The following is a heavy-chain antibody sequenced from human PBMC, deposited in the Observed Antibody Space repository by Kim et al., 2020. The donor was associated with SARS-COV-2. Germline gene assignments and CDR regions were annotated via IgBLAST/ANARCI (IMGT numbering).Heavy chain of an antibody. Sequence: GGSLRLSCAASGFTFSSYWMHWVRKAPGKGLVWVSRINSDGSSTSYADSVKGRFTISRDNAKNTLYLQMNSLRAEDTAVYYCARRLSSSGWWGAFDIWGQGTMVTVSS. V-gene: IGHV3-74*01. J-gene: IGHJ3*02. CDR2: INSDGSST. CDR3: ARRLSSSGWWGAFDI. D-gene: IGHD6-19*01. CDR1: GFTFSSYW.